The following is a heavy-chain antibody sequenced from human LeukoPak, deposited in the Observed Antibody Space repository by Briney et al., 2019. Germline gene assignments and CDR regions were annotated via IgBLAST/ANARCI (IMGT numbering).Heavy chain of an antibody. CDR2: MNPNSGNT. CDR1: GYTFTSYD. CDR3: TRGAWYRWFDP. J-gene: IGHJ5*02. Sequence: ASVKVSCKAYGYTFTSYDINWVRQATGQGLEWMGWMNPNSGNTGYAQKFQGRVTMTRNTSRSTAYLELSSLRSEDTAVYYCTRGAWYRWFDPWGQGTLVTVSS. V-gene: IGHV1-8*01. D-gene: IGHD6-13*01.